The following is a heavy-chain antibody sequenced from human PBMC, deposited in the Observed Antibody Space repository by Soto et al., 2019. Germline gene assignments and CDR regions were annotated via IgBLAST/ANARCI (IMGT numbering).Heavy chain of an antibody. CDR3: ARDGKHDYSNYVSCFDP. V-gene: IGHV1-69*01. J-gene: IGHJ5*02. Sequence: QVQLVQSGAEVTKPGSSVKVSCKASGGTFSSYAISWVRQAPGQGLEWMGGIIPIFGTANYAQKFQGRVTITADESTGTAYMELCSLRSEDTAVYYCARDGKHDYSNYVSCFDPWGQGTLVTVSS. D-gene: IGHD4-4*01. CDR1: GGTFSSYA. CDR2: IIPIFGTA.